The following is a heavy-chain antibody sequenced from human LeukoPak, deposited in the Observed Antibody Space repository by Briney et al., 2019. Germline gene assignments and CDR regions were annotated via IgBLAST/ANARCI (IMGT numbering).Heavy chain of an antibody. J-gene: IGHJ6*02. CDR2: IKHDGSEKQDGSEK. V-gene: IGHV3-7*03. CDR3: AKGGRLRYFDDRIGYYGMDV. D-gene: IGHD3-9*01. Sequence: GGSLRLSCAASGFTFSQYWMSWVRQAPGKGLEWVANIKHDGSEKQDGSEKNYVDSVKGRFTISRDNSKNTLYVQMNSLRAEDTAIYYCAKGGRLRYFDDRIGYYGMDVWGQGTTVTVSS. CDR1: GFTFSQYW.